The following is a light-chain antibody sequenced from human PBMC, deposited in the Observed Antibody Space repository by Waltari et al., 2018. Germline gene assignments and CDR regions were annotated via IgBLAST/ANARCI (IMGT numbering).Light chain of an antibody. J-gene: IGKJ1*01. CDR1: QSVFYRSDNKNY. CDR2: WAS. CDR3: QQYYRSRT. Sequence: DIVMTQSPDTLAVSLGERATLDCQYSQSVFYRSDNKNYLAWYQHKPGQPPKLLFYWASTRESGVPDRFSASGSGTDFTLTINNLQAEDVAVYYCQQYYRSRTFGQGTKVEIK. V-gene: IGKV4-1*01.